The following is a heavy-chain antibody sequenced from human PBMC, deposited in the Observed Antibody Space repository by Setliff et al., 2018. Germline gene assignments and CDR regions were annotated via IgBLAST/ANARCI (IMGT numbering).Heavy chain of an antibody. D-gene: IGHD3-22*01. J-gene: IGHJ3*02. V-gene: IGHV5-51*01. Sequence: GESLKISCKGSGYSFSRYWIGWVRQMPGKGLEWMGIIYPDDSDTRYSPSFQGRVTISADKSIRTAYLQWSSLKASDTAMYYCARHAVPYYDSSNDAFDIWGQGTMVTVSS. CDR2: IYPDDSDT. CDR3: ARHAVPYYDSSNDAFDI. CDR1: GYSFSRYW.